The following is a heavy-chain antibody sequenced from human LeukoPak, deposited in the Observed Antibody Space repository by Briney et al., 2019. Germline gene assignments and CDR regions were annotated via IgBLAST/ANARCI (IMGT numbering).Heavy chain of an antibody. CDR3: AKTHALVVVPAAPYY. D-gene: IGHD2-2*01. CDR2: IRYDGSNK. V-gene: IGHV3-30*02. Sequence: GGSLRLSCAASGFTFSSYGMHWVRQAPGKGLEWVAFIRYDGSNKYYADSVKGRFTISRDNSKNTLYLQMNSLRAEDTAVYYCAKTHALVVVPAAPYYWGQGTLVTVSS. CDR1: GFTFSSYG. J-gene: IGHJ4*02.